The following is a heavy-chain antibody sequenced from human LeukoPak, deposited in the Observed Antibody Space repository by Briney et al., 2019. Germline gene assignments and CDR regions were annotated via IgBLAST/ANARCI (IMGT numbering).Heavy chain of an antibody. CDR3: VRDKGTF. V-gene: IGHV3-11*05. CDR2: ISGSSSYT. D-gene: IGHD2/OR15-2a*01. J-gene: IGHJ4*02. CDR1: GFTFSDHH. Sequence: PGGSLRLSCTASGFTFSDHHMSWVRQAPGKGLEWVSDISGSSSYTNHADSVKGRFTISRDNAKNSLYLQMNSLRGEDTAVYYCVRDKGTFWGQGTLVTVSS.